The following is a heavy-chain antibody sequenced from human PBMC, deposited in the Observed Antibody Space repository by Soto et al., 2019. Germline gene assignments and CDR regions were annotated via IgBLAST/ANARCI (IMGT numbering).Heavy chain of an antibody. V-gene: IGHV1-3*01. D-gene: IGHD5-18*01. Sequence: ASVKVSCKASGYTSTSYAMHWVRQAPGQRLEWMGWINAGNGNTKYSQKFQGRVTITRDTSASTAYMELSSLRSEDTAVYYCARGGKQVDTAMVWYYGMDVWGQGTTVTVSS. CDR1: GYTSTSYA. J-gene: IGHJ6*02. CDR3: ARGGKQVDTAMVWYYGMDV. CDR2: INAGNGNT.